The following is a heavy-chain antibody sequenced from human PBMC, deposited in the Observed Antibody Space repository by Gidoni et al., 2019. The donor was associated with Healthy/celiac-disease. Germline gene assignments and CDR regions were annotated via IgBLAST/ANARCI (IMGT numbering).Heavy chain of an antibody. CDR2: ISSSSSYI. D-gene: IGHD3-3*01. CDR3: ARVWSGYHSREAYGMDV. J-gene: IGHJ6*02. V-gene: IGHV3-21*01. CDR1: GFTFSRYS. Sequence: EVQLVESGGGLVKPGGSLRLSCSASGFTFSRYSMNWVRQAPGKGLEWVSSISSSSSYIYYADSVKGRFTISRDNAKNSLYLQMNSLRAEDTAVYYCARVWSGYHSREAYGMDVWGQGTTVTVSS.